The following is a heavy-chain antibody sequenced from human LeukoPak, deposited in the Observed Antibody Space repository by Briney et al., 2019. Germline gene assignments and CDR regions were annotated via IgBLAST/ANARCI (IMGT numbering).Heavy chain of an antibody. CDR2: ISGSGGST. J-gene: IGHJ4*02. CDR1: GFTFSSYA. CDR3: AKDRSISSSGFDY. V-gene: IGHV3-23*01. Sequence: PGGSLRLSCAASGFTFSSYAMSWVRQAPGKGLEWVSAISGSGGSTYYADSVKGRFTISRDNSKNTLYLQMNSLRAEDTAVYYCAKDRSISSSGFDYWGQETLVTVSS. D-gene: IGHD6-25*01.